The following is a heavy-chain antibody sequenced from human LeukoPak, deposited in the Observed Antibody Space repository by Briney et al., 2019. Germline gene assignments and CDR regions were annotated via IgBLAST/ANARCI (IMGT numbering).Heavy chain of an antibody. CDR3: ARVGSAWYKHFDY. J-gene: IGHJ4*02. Sequence: ASVKVSCKASGYTFTSYGFTWVRQAPGQGLEWMGWVSTYSGHTDYAQILQGRVTMTTDTSTSTAYLELRSLRCDDTVVYYCARVGSAWYKHFDYWGQGTLVTVSS. V-gene: IGHV1-18*01. D-gene: IGHD6-13*01. CDR2: VSTYSGHT. CDR1: GYTFTSYG.